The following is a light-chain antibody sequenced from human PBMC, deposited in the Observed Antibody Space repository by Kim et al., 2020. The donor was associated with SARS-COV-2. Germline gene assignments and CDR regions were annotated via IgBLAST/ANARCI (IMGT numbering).Light chain of an antibody. V-gene: IGLV2-14*03. J-gene: IGLJ1*01. CDR2: DVS. CDR3: SSYTSTSTVYV. CDR1: STDIGGHNY. Sequence: SITSSCPGTSTDIGGHNYVSWYQQHPGKAPQLIIFDVSRRPSGISYRFSGSKSGNTASLTISGLQTQDEADYYCSSYTSTSTVYVFGGGTKVTVL.